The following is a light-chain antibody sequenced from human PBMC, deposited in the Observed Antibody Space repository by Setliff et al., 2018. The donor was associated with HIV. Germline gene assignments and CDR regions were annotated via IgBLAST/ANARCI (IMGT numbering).Light chain of an antibody. CDR3: SSYAITNTRP. CDR1: SSDVGGYSY. CDR2: EVR. V-gene: IGLV2-14*01. Sequence: QSALAQPASVSGSPGQSITLSCTGTSSDVGGYSYVSWYQQHPGKAPKLIIYEVRNRPSGVSNRFSGSKSGNTASLTISGLQAEDEADYYCSSYAITNTRPFGTGTKSPS. J-gene: IGLJ1*01.